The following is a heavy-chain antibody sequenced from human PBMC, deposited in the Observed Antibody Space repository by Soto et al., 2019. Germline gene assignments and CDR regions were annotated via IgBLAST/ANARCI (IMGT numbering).Heavy chain of an antibody. V-gene: IGHV3-23*01. CDR3: AKALGYSSSDYYGMDV. CDR2: ISGSGGST. J-gene: IGHJ6*02. D-gene: IGHD6-6*01. CDR1: GFTFSSYA. Sequence: GSLRLSCAASGFTFSSYAMSWVRQAPGKRLEWVSAISGSGGSTYYADSVKGRFTISRDNSKNTLYLQMNSLRAEDTAVYYCAKALGYSSSDYYGMDVWGQGTTVTVSS.